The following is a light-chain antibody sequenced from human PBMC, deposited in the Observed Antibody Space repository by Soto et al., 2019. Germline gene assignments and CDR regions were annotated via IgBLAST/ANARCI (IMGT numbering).Light chain of an antibody. CDR3: LQHNSYPWT. V-gene: IGKV1-17*01. J-gene: IGKJ1*01. CDR2: AAY. CDR1: QGIRND. Sequence: IQMTQSPSSLSASVGDRVTITCRASQGIRNDFDWYQQRQGKAPKRLIYAAYSLQIGVPSRFSGSGSGTEFTLTISSRQPEDFATYYCLQHNSYPWTFGQGNKVELK.